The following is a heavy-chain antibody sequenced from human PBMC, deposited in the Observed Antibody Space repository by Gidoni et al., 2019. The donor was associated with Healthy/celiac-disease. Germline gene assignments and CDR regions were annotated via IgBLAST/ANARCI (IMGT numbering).Heavy chain of an antibody. Sequence: QVQLVQSGAEVKKPGASVKVSCKASGYTFPSYYMHWVRQAPGQGLEWMGIIKPSGGSTSYAQKFQGRVTMTRDTSTSTVYMELSSLRSEDTAVYYCARPDSNYVFPRGYGMDVWGQGTTVTVSS. V-gene: IGHV1-46*03. CDR2: IKPSGGST. D-gene: IGHD4-4*01. J-gene: IGHJ6*02. CDR3: ARPDSNYVFPRGYGMDV. CDR1: GYTFPSYY.